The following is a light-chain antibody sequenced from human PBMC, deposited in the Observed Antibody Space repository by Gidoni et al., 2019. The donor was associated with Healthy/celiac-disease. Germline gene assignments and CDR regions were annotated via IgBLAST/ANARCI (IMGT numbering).Light chain of an antibody. CDR2: AAS. J-gene: IGKJ2*04. Sequence: DIQMTQSPSSLSASVGDRVTITCRASQSISSYLHWYQQKPGKAPKLLIYAASSLQSGVPSRFSGSGSGTDFTLTISSLQPEDFATYYCQQSYSTSCSFGQGTKLEIK. CDR3: QQSYSTSCS. CDR1: QSISSY. V-gene: IGKV1-39*01.